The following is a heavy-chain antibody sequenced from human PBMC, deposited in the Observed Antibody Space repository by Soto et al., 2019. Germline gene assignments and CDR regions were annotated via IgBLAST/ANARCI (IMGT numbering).Heavy chain of an antibody. J-gene: IGHJ5*02. Sequence: QVQLQESGPGLVKPSETLSLTCTVSGGSISSYYWSWIRQPAGKGLEWIGRIYTSGSTNYNPSLKSRVPMSVDTSKNQFALKLSSVTAADTAVYYCARDQYYYGSGSLNWFDPWGQGTLVTVSS. CDR1: GGSISSYY. D-gene: IGHD3-10*01. V-gene: IGHV4-4*07. CDR3: ARDQYYYGSGSLNWFDP. CDR2: IYTSGST.